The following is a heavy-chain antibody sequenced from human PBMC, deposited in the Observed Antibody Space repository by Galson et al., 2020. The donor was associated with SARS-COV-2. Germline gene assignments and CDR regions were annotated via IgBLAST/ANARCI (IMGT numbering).Heavy chain of an antibody. CDR2: FDPEDGET. Sequence: ASVMVSCKVSGYTITELSMHWVRQAPGKGLEWMGGFDPEDGETIYAQKFQGRVTMTEDTSTDTAYMELSSLRSEDTAVYYCATWAICGVVIIRPFDYWGQGTLVTVSS. CDR1: GYTITELS. V-gene: IGHV1-24*01. D-gene: IGHD3-3*01. J-gene: IGHJ4*02. CDR3: ATWAICGVVIIRPFDY.